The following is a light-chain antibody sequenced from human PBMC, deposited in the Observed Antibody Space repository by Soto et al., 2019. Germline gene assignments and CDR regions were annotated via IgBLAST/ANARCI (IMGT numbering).Light chain of an antibody. V-gene: IGKV1-27*01. J-gene: IGKJ4*01. Sequence: DIQMTQSPSSLSASLGDRVTITCRASQGIGVYLAWFQQKPGKVPKLLIYAASTLQSGVPSRFSGSGSGTDFTLTISRLQPEDFATYYCQKYNSAPLTFGGGTKVDIQ. CDR2: AAS. CDR1: QGIGVY. CDR3: QKYNSAPLT.